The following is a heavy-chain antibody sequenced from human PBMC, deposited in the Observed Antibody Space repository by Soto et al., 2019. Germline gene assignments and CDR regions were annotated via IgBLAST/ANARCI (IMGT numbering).Heavy chain of an antibody. CDR3: ATLGVAGADY. J-gene: IGHJ4*02. D-gene: IGHD6-19*01. CDR2: IKTDGSTT. CDR1: GFTFSSYG. Sequence: GGSLRLSCAASGFTFSSYGMHWVRQALGKGLVWVSHIKTDGSTTSYADSVKGRFTNSRDNAKNTLYLQMNSLRVEDTAVYYCATLGVAGADYWGLGTLVTVSS. V-gene: IGHV3-74*01.